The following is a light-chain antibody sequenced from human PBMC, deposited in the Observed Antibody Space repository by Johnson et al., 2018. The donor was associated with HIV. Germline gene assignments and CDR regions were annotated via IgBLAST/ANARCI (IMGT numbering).Light chain of an antibody. CDR3: GTWDNSLSTGAV. Sequence: QSVLTQPPSVSAAPGQKVTISCSGSSSNIGNNYVSWYQQLPGTAPKLLIYETNKRPSGISDRFSGAKSCTSATLGIAGLQPGDEADYYCGTWDNSLSTGAVFGTGTKVTVL. V-gene: IGLV1-51*02. CDR2: ETN. CDR1: SSNIGNNY. J-gene: IGLJ1*01.